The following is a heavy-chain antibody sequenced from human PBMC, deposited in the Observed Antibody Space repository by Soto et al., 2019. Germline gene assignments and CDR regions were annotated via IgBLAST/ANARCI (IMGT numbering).Heavy chain of an antibody. J-gene: IGHJ4*02. V-gene: IGHV1-46*01. D-gene: IGHD6-6*01. CDR1: GYTFTTYY. CDR2: INPSGGST. CDR3: ARDVGMASRPYLDY. Sequence: DSVKVSCKASGYTFTTYYMYWVRQAPGQGLEWMGIINPSGGSTSFAQKFQGRVTMTRDTSTSTVYMELISLTSEDTAVYYCARDVGMASRPYLDYWGAGTLVNVSS.